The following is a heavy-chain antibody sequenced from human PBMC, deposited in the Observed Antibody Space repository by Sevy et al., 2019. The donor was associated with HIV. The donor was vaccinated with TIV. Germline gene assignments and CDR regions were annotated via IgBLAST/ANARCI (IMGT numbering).Heavy chain of an antibody. V-gene: IGHV3-7*01. J-gene: IGHJ4*02. CDR1: GFTFSGNW. CDR3: ARDAGYCSSTSCYRGDYFDY. CDR2: IKEDGSEK. D-gene: IGHD2-2*02. Sequence: GGSLRLSCAASGFTFSGNWMSWVRQSPGKGLEWLADIKEDGSEKYYVDSVKGRFTISRDNAKKSLYLQMNNLRAVDTAVYYCARDAGYCSSTSCYRGDYFDYWGQGTLVTVSS.